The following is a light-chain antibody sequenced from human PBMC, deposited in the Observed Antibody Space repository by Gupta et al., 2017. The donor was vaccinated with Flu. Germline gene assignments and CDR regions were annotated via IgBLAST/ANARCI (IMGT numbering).Light chain of an antibody. CDR3: QQSDSTPYT. CDR1: QSISSY. Sequence: DIQMTQSPSSLSASVGDRVTITCRASQSISSYLNWYQQKPGKAPKLLIYAASSLQSGVPSRFSGSGSGTDFTLTISSRQPEDFATYYCQQSDSTPYTFGQGTKLEIK. J-gene: IGKJ2*01. CDR2: AAS. V-gene: IGKV1-39*01.